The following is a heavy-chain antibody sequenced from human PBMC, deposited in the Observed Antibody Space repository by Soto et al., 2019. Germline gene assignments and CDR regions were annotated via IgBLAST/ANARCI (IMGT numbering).Heavy chain of an antibody. D-gene: IGHD6-13*01. V-gene: IGHV5-51*01. CDR1: GDSFSPYS. J-gene: IGHJ4*02. CDR2: IFSSDSYA. CDR3: TTWRSSSWFDY. Sequence: WESLTIPFTCSGDSFSPYSIGWVRQMPGKGLEWMGNIFSSDSYARYSPSFQGQVTISVDRSISTAYLQWSSLKASDTAMYYCTTWRSSSWFDYWGQGTQVTVSS.